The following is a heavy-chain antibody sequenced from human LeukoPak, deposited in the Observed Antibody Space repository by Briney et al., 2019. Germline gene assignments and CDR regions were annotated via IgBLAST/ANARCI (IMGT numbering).Heavy chain of an antibody. D-gene: IGHD2-2*01. CDR1: GYSFTNYW. V-gene: IGHV5-51*01. CDR3: ARRYCYRTSCYVLHAFDI. CDR2: IYPGDSDT. J-gene: IGHJ3*02. Sequence: GESLKISCKGSGYSFTNYWIGWVRQMPGKGLEWMGIIYPGDSDTRYSPSFQGQVTISADKSISTAYLQWSSLKASDIAMYYCARRYCYRTSCYVLHAFDIWGQGTMVTVSS.